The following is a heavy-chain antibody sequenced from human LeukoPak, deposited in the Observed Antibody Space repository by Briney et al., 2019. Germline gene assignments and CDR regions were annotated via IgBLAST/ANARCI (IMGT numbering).Heavy chain of an antibody. CDR1: GGSFSGYY. J-gene: IGHJ4*02. CDR3: ARDLDSSGLGY. D-gene: IGHD6-19*01. Sequence: SETLSLTCAVYGGSFSGYYWSWIRQPPGKGLEWIGGINHSGSTNYNPSLKSRVTISVDTSKNQFSLKLSSVTAADTAVYYCARDLDSSGLGYWGQGTLVTVSS. V-gene: IGHV4-34*01. CDR2: INHSGST.